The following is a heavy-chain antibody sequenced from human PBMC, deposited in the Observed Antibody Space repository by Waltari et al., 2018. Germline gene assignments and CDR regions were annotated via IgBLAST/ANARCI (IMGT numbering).Heavy chain of an antibody. CDR1: GFTFRSSA. D-gene: IGHD4-17*01. CDR2: ISGSGGST. CDR3: AKGEPTVTTLFDY. V-gene: IGHV3-23*04. J-gene: IGHJ4*02. Sequence: EVQLVESGGGLVQPGGSLRLSCAASGFTFRSSAMSWVRPALGKGLEWVSAISGSGGSTYDADSVKGRFTISRDNSKNTLYLQMNSLRAEDTAVYYCAKGEPTVTTLFDYGGQGTLVTVSS.